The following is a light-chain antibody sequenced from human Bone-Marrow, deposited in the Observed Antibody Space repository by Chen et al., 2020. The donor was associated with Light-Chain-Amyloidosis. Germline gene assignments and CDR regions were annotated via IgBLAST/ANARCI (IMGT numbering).Light chain of an antibody. CDR2: DVS. CDR1: SSDVGDNIY. J-gene: IGLJ2*01. V-gene: IGLV2-14*03. Sequence: QSALTQPASVPGPPGQPIISSCTGTSSDVGDNIYVSWYQQPPGKAPKLMIYDVSNRPSGVSNRFSGSKSGNTASLIISGLQAEDEADYYCSSYTSSSTLVFGGGTKLAVL. CDR3: SSYTSSSTLV.